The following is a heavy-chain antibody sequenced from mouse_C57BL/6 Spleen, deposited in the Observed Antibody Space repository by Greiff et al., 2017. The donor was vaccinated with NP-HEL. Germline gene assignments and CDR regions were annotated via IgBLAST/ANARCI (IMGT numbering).Heavy chain of an antibody. D-gene: IGHD2-2*01. V-gene: IGHV1-50*01. CDR1: GYTFTSYW. CDR2: IDPSDSYT. CDR3: ARGGLMVTPAWFAY. Sequence: VQLQQSGAELVKPGASVKLSCKASGYTFTSYWMQWVKQRPGQGLEWIGEIDPSDSYTNYNQKFKGKATLTVDTSSSTAYMQLSSLTSEDSAVYYCARGGLMVTPAWFAYWGQGTLVTVSA. J-gene: IGHJ3*01.